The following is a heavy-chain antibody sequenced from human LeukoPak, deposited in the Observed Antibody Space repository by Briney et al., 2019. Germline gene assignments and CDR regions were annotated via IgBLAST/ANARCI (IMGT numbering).Heavy chain of an antibody. CDR2: ISGRGDTT. CDR3: AKDFGDCSNGVCYGKPFDY. J-gene: IGHJ4*02. V-gene: IGHV3-23*01. Sequence: GRSQRPSCAASSSTFSRYAISWARQAPGKGLEWDSGISGRGDTTYYADPVKGRFTISRDNSKNTLYLQMNSLRAEDTAVYYCAKDFGDCSNGVCYGKPFDYGGQGTLVTASS. CDR1: SSTFSRYA. D-gene: IGHD2-8*01.